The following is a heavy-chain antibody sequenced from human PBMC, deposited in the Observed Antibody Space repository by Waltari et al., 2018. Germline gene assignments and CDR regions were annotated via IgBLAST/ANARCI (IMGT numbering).Heavy chain of an antibody. CDR1: GFTFSSYS. Sequence: RLSCAASGFTFSSYSMNWVRQAPGKGLEWVSYISSSSSTIYYADSVKGRFTISRDNAKNSLYLQMNSLRAEDTAVYYCASLPGYSSSWRYYFDYWGQGTLVTVSS. V-gene: IGHV3-48*04. J-gene: IGHJ4*02. CDR2: ISSSSSTI. CDR3: ASLPGYSSSWRYYFDY. D-gene: IGHD6-13*01.